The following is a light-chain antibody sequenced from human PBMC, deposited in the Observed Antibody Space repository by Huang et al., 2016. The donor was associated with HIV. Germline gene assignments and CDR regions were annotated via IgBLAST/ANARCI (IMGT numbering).Light chain of an antibody. CDR2: DAS. CDR3: QQRSNWRIT. CDR1: QGVSSY. J-gene: IGKJ4*01. V-gene: IGKV3-11*01. Sequence: EIVLTQSPATLSLSPGERATLSCRASQGVSSYLAWYQQKPGQAPRLLIDDASSRATGIPARFSGSGSGTDFTLTISSLEPEDFAVYYCQQRSNWRITFGGGTKVEIK.